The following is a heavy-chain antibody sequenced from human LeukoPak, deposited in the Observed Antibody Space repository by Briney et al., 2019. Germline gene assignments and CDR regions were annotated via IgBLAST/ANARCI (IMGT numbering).Heavy chain of an antibody. CDR2: IYYTGSS. Sequence: SETLSLTCTVSGGSISSTSYYWGFVRQTPGKGLEWMGSIYYTGSSHYNPSLKSRATISVDTSKNQFSLKLTSVTAADTAVYYCTRAASSGPLFTYHMDVWGKGTTVTVSS. J-gene: IGHJ6*03. D-gene: IGHD3-22*01. CDR1: GGSISSTSYY. V-gene: IGHV4-39*07. CDR3: TRAASSGPLFTYHMDV.